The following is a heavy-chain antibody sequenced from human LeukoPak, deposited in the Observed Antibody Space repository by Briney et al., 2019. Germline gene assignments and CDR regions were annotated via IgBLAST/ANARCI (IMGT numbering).Heavy chain of an antibody. CDR1: GGTFSSYA. J-gene: IGHJ3*02. D-gene: IGHD2-2*01. Sequence: GASVEVSCKASGGTFSSYAISWVRQAPGQGLEWMGRIIPILGIANYARKFQGRVTITADKSTSTAYMELSSLRSEDTAVYYCARDYAPRGNVVVPAAISATAFDIWGQGAMVTVSS. V-gene: IGHV1-69*04. CDR3: ARDYAPRGNVVVPAAISATAFDI. CDR2: IIPILGIA.